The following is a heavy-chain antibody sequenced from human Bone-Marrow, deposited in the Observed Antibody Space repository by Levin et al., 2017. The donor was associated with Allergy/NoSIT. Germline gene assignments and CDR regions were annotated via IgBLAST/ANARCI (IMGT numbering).Heavy chain of an antibody. J-gene: IGHJ3*02. CDR2: ISSGSSSI. Sequence: GGSLRLSCAASEFTFSSYSMNWVRQAPGKGLEWVSYISSGSSSIYYADSVKGRFTISRDNANNSLYLQMSSLRDEDTAVYYCARGRLGGRGACDIWGQGTLVTVSS. D-gene: IGHD3-16*01. CDR3: ARGRLGGRGACDI. CDR1: EFTFSSYS. V-gene: IGHV3-48*02.